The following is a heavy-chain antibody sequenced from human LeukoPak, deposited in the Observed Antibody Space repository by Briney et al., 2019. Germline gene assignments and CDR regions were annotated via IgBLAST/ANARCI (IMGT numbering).Heavy chain of an antibody. J-gene: IGHJ4*02. V-gene: IGHV3-23*01. CDR1: GFTFSSYA. CDR3: AKNGDIVVVVAATPIIAYYFDY. Sequence: GGSLRLSCAASGFTFSSYAMSWVRQAPGKGLEWVSAISGSGGSTYYADSVKGRFTISRDNSKNTLYLQMNSLRAEDTAVYYCAKNGDIVVVVAATPIIAYYFDYWGQGTLVTVSS. CDR2: ISGSGGST. D-gene: IGHD2-15*01.